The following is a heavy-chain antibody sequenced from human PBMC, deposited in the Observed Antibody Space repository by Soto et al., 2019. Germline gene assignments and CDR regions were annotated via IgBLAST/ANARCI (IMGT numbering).Heavy chain of an antibody. CDR3: ARSWQQLTLPDY. J-gene: IGHJ4*02. V-gene: IGHV3-11*05. Sequence: QVQVVESGGGLVKPGGSLRLSCAASGFIFSDHYMSWIRQAPGKGLEWVSHINSGGTYTSYADSVKGRFTISRDDAKNSLYLQMNSLRAEDTAVYYCARSWQQLTLPDYCGQGTLVTVSS. CDR1: GFIFSDHY. CDR2: INSGGTYT. D-gene: IGHD1-1*01.